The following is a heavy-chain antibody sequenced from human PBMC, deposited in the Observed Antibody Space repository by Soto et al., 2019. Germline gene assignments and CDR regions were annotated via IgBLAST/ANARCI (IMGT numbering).Heavy chain of an antibody. J-gene: IGHJ3*02. Sequence: QVQLQESGPGLEKPSETLSLTCTVSGGSISSYYWSWIRQPPGKGLEWIGYIYYSGSTNYNPSLKSRVTISVDTSKNQFSLKLSSVTAADTAVYYCARTTGDYVAFDIWGQGTMVTVSS. CDR2: IYYSGST. V-gene: IGHV4-59*01. D-gene: IGHD4-17*01. CDR3: ARTTGDYVAFDI. CDR1: GGSISSYY.